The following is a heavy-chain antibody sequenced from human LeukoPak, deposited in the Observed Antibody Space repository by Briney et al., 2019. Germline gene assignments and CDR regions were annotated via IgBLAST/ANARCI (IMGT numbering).Heavy chain of an antibody. V-gene: IGHV3-74*01. CDR3: GRGGNSIDI. CDR2: INSDESNT. J-gene: IGHJ3*02. Sequence: GGSLRLSCAASGFTFSNYLMHWVRQAPGKGLVWVSRINSDESNTNSYADSVKGRFTISRDNAKNTLYLQMNSLRAEDTVVYFCGRGGNSIDIWGQGTTVIVSS. D-gene: IGHD2/OR15-2a*01. CDR1: GFTFSNYL.